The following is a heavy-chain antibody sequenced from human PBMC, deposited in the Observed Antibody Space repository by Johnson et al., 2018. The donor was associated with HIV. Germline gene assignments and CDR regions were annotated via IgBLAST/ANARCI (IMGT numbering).Heavy chain of an antibody. CDR1: GFTFSSYT. J-gene: IGHJ3*02. CDR3: VRRMVVGYVAFDI. V-gene: IGHV3-30*04. Sequence: QVQLVESGGGVVQPGRSLILSCAASGFTFSSYTIHWVRQAPGKGLEWVAFISYDGSNKYYADSVKGRFTISRNNVQNSMLLQMNSLRADDTAVYFCVRRMVVGYVAFDIWGQGTMVSVSS. D-gene: IGHD2-21*01. CDR2: ISYDGSNK.